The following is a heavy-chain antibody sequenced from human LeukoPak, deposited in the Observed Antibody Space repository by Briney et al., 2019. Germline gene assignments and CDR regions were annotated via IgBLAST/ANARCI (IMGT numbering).Heavy chain of an antibody. CDR2: IWHDGSIK. Sequence: GGSLRLSCAASGFTFSSSGMPWVRQAPGKGREWVAVIWHDGSIKDYADSVKGRFIISRDNSKNTLYLQMNSLRAEDTAVYYCARIRYSSSFGDWGQGTLVTVSS. D-gene: IGHD6-13*01. V-gene: IGHV3-33*01. CDR1: GFTFSSSG. CDR3: ARIRYSSSFGD. J-gene: IGHJ4*02.